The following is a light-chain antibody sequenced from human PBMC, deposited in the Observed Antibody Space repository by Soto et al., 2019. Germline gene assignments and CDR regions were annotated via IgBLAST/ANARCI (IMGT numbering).Light chain of an antibody. CDR2: EVS. V-gene: IGLV2-8*01. CDR3: SSYAGSNNFVV. J-gene: IGLJ2*01. Sequence: QSLLTQPPSASGSPGQSFTISCTGTISDVGGYNYVSWYQQHPGKAPKLMIYEVSKRPSGVPDRFSGSKYGNTASLTVSGLQAEDEADYYCSSYAGSNNFVVFGGGTKVTVL. CDR1: ISDVGGYNY.